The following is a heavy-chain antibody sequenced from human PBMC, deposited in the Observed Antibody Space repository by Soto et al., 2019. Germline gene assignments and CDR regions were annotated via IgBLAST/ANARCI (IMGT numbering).Heavy chain of an antibody. V-gene: IGHV3-33*01. D-gene: IGHD3-22*01. CDR3: ARDIYDSSGYYYSPGYYYYYGMDV. CDR1: GFTFSSYG. CDR2: IWYDGSNK. Sequence: SLRLSCAASGFTFSSYGMHWVRQAPGKGLEWVAVIWYDGSNKYYADSVKGRFTISRDNSKNTLYLQMNSLRAEDTAVYYCARDIYDSSGYYYSPGYYYYYGMDVWGQGTTVTVSS. J-gene: IGHJ6*02.